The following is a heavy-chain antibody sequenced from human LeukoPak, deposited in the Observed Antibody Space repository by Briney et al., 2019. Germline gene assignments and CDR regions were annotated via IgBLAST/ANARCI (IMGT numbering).Heavy chain of an antibody. J-gene: IGHJ3*02. CDR3: ARAATVTTADAFDI. D-gene: IGHD4-11*01. CDR1: GLSVGRNY. Sequence: AGGSLRLSFVASGLSVGRNYMTWVRQAPGKGLEWASVLYSGGVRYYADSVKGRFTISRDDSKNTLSLLMNNLRPDDTALYYCARAATVTTADAFDIWGQGTMVTVSS. CDR2: LYSGGVR. V-gene: IGHV3-66*01.